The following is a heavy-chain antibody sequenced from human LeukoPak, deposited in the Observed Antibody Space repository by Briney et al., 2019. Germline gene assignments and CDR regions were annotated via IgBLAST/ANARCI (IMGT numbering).Heavy chain of an antibody. D-gene: IGHD4-17*01. CDR3: ARDPSDYGDYPYYFDY. CDR1: GFTFSSYG. V-gene: IGHV3-33*01. CDR2: IWYDGSNK. J-gene: IGHJ4*02. Sequence: HPGGSLRLSCAASGFTFSSYGMHWVRQAPGKGLEWVAVIWYDGSNKYYADSVKGRFTISRDNSKNTLYLQMNSLRAEDTAVYYCARDPSDYGDYPYYFDYWGEGTLVTVSS.